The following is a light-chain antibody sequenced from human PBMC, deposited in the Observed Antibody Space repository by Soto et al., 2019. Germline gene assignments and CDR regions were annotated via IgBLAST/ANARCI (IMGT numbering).Light chain of an antibody. V-gene: IGKV3-15*01. J-gene: IGKJ5*01. Sequence: IVMTQSPVPLSVSPGERATLSCRASQSVSSNLAWYQQKPGQAPSLLIYGAFTRATGIPARFSGTGSGTEFTLTISSLQSEDVAVYYCQQRTNWHITLGQGTRLEIK. CDR1: QSVSSN. CDR2: GAF. CDR3: QQRTNWHIT.